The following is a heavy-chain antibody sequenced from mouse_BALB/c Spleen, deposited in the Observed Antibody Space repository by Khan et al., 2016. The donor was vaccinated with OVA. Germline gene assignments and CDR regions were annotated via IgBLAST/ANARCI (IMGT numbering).Heavy chain of an antibody. J-gene: IGHJ3*01. CDR3: VREGAYRRSDGWFAY. D-gene: IGHD2-14*01. Sequence: QVRLQQSGAELARPGASVKMSCKASGYTFTSYTMHWIRQRPGKALEWIGYINPSNNYTNYNQNFKDKATLIVDKSSSTAYMQLSSLTSEDSAVYSCVREGAYRRSDGWFAYWGQGTLVTVSA. V-gene: IGHV1-4*01. CDR2: INPSNNYT. CDR1: GYTFTSYT.